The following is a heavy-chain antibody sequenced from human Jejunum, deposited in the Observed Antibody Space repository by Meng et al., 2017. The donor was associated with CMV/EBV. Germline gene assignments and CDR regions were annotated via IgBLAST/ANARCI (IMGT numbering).Heavy chain of an antibody. CDR3: ARASGWPPNYYGMDV. D-gene: IGHD6-19*01. CDR1: GFTFSSYE. CDR2: SSSSHSAT. V-gene: IGHV3-48*03. Sequence: GFTFSSYEMNWVRQAPGKGLEWVSYSSSSHSATYYLDSAKGRFTISRDNAKNSLYLQMNSLSAEDTAVYFCARASGWPPNYYGMDVWGQGTTVTVSS. J-gene: IGHJ6*02.